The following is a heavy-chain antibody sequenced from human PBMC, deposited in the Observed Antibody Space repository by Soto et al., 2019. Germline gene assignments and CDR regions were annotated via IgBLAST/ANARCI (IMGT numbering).Heavy chain of an antibody. CDR2: ISDNGGTT. CDR1: EFTFSNYA. D-gene: IGHD3-22*01. CDR3: AKAYMIVVVITIFSGFDP. V-gene: IGHV3-23*01. J-gene: IGHJ5*02. Sequence: GGSLRLSCAASEFTFSNYAMSWVRQAPGKGLEWVSSISDNGGTTYYADSVKGRFTISRDNSKNTLYLQMNSLRAEDTAVYYCAKAYMIVVVITIFSGFDPWGQGTLVTVSS.